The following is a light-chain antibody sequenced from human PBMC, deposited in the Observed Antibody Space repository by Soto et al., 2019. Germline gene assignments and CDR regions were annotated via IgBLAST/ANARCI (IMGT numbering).Light chain of an antibody. CDR1: SSDIGIYNR. V-gene: IGLV2-18*02. J-gene: IGLJ3*02. CDR3: SSFASDNSWV. CDR2: EVT. Sequence: QSALTQPPSVSGSPGQSVTISCTGTSSDIGIYNRVSWYQQPPATAPKLIIYEVTNRPSEVPDRFSGSKSGNTASLTISGLQAEDEADYYCSSFASDNSWVFGGGTKLTVL.